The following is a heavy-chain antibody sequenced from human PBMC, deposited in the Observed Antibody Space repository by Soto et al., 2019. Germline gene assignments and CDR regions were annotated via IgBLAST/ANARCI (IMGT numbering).Heavy chain of an antibody. CDR1: GFTFSSYS. CDR3: AREDYGDSRDYSDY. J-gene: IGHJ4*02. CDR2: ISSSSSYI. Sequence: GESLRLSCAASGFTFSSYSMNWVRQAPGKGLEWVSSISSSSSYIYYADSVKGRFTISRDNAKNSLYLQMNSLRAEDTAVYYCAREDYGDSRDYSDYWGQGTLVTVSS. D-gene: IGHD4-17*01. V-gene: IGHV3-21*01.